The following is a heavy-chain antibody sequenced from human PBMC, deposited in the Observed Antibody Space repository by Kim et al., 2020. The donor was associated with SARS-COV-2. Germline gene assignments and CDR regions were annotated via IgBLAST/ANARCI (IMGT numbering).Heavy chain of an antibody. CDR1: GGSFSGYY. Sequence: SETLSLTCAVYGGSFSGYYWSWIRQPPGKGLEWIGEINHSGSTNYNPSLKSRVTISVDTSKNQFSLKLSSVTAADTAVYYCARAPRSSGWYREPLPPLYYYYGMDVWGQGTTVTVSS. V-gene: IGHV4-34*01. CDR2: INHSGST. D-gene: IGHD6-19*01. J-gene: IGHJ6*02. CDR3: ARAPRSSGWYREPLPPLYYYYGMDV.